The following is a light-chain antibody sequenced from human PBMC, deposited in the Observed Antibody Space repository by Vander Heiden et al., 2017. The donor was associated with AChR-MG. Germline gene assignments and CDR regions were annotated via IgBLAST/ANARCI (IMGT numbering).Light chain of an antibody. V-gene: IGKV3-20*01. CDR3: QQHGSSPPHT. J-gene: IGKJ2*01. CDR2: GAS. Sequence: EIVLTQSPGTLSLSPGERATLSCRASQSVSSNYLAWYQQKPGQAPRLLIFGASSRATGIPDRFSGSGYGTDFTLTISRLEPQDFALYYCQQHGSSPPHTFGQGTKLEIK. CDR1: QSVSSNY.